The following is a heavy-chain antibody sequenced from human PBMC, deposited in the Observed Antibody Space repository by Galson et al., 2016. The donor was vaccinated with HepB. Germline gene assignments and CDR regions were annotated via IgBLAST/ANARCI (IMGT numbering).Heavy chain of an antibody. CDR1: GVSISSSSYY. CDR2: MHYTGKA. V-gene: IGHV4-39*01. CDR3: ARARPVEFSWPGSGSPWAFDI. Sequence: SETLSLTCTVSGVSISSSSYYWGWIRQPPGKGLEWTGSMHYTGKAYYNPSLQSRVTISLDTTKNQFSLKLTSVTAADTAVYYCARARPVEFSWPGSGSPWAFDIWGLGTMVTASS. J-gene: IGHJ3*02. D-gene: IGHD1-26*01.